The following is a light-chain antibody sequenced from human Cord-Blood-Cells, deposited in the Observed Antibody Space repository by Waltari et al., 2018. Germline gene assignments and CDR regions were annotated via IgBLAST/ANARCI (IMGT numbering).Light chain of an antibody. CDR3: CSYAGSSTWV. V-gene: IGLV2-23*01. CDR2: EGS. CDR1: SSDVGGYNL. J-gene: IGLJ3*02. Sequence: QSALTQPASVSGSPGQSLTISCTGTSSDVGGYNLVSCYQQHPGKAPKLMIYEGSKRPSGVSNRFSGSKSGNTASLTSSGLQAEDEADYYCCSYAGSSTWVFGGGTKLTVL.